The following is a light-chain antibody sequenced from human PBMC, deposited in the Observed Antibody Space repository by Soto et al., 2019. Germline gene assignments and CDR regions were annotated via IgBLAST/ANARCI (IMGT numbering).Light chain of an antibody. V-gene: IGKV3-20*01. J-gene: IGKJ4*01. CDR3: QHSGRSPPLT. CDR1: QSVSSNS. Sequence: EIVLTQSPGTLSLSPGDRATLSCTASQSVSSNSLAWYQQIPGQAPRLLIYGASSGATGVPDRFTGSGSGTHFTLTITRLEPEDFAVFYCQHSGRSPPLTFGGGTKVDIK. CDR2: GAS.